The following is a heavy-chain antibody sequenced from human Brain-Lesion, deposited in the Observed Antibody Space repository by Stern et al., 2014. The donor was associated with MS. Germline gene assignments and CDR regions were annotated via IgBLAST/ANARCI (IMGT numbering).Heavy chain of an antibody. D-gene: IGHD2-2*01. CDR3: ARGRVVPGFQYYATDV. V-gene: IGHV4-61*02. Sequence: QLQLQESGPGLVKPSQTLSLSCTVSGGSISSGGYYWSWIRQPAGKGLEWIGRIFNSGRTSYNPSLKSGVTISIATSKTQFSLRLNPMTAADTAVYYCARGRVVPGFQYYATDVWGQGTTVIVSS. CDR1: GGSISSGGYY. J-gene: IGHJ6*02. CDR2: IFNSGRT.